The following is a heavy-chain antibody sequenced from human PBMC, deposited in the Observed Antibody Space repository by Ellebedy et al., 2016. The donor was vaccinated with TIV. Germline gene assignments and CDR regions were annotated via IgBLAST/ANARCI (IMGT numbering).Heavy chain of an antibody. V-gene: IGHV4-61*01. CDR1: GGSVSSGSYY. J-gene: IGHJ6*02. CDR3: ARDPMPDYYYYGMDV. D-gene: IGHD1-14*01. CDR2: IYYSGST. Sequence: MPSETLSLTCTVSGGSVSSGSYYWSWSQQPPGKGLEWIGYIYYSGSTNYNPSLKSRVTISVDTSKNQFSLKLSSVTAADTAVYYCARDPMPDYYYYGMDVWGQGTTVTVSS.